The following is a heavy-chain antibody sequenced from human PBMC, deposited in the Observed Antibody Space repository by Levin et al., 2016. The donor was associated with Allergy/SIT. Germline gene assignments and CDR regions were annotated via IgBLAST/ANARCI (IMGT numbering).Heavy chain of an antibody. J-gene: IGHJ6*02. D-gene: IGHD3-22*01. V-gene: IGHV3-21*01. CDR3: ARDFDSSGYYYVGGYYYYYGMDV. CDR2: ISSSSSYI. Sequence: VRQAPGKGLEWVSSISSSSSYIYYADSVKGRFTISRDNAKNSLYLQMNSLRAEDTAVYYCARDFDSSGYYYVGGYYYYYGMDVWGQGTTVTVSS.